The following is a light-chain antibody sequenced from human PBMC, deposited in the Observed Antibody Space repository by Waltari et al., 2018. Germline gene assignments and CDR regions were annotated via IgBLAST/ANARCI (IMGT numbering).Light chain of an antibody. CDR2: EVT. CDR3: NSYTTARNLDYV. J-gene: IGLJ1*01. CDR1: SSDVGFYNY. V-gene: IGLV2-14*01. Sequence: QSALTQPASVSGSPGQSITIPFPGTSSDVGFYNYFSWFQPHPGKAPHLLVYEVTHRPSGVCNRFSGSKSGNTAYLTSSGLQAEDEADDYCNSYTTARNLDYVFGTGTKVTVL.